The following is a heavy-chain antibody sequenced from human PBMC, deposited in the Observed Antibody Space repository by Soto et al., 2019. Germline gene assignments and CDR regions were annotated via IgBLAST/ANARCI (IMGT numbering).Heavy chain of an antibody. D-gene: IGHD2-21*02. Sequence: GGSLRLSCVASGFTFSDYWMTWVRQAPGKGLEWVATIKQDGRETPYVGSVKGRFTISRDNAKNSLYLQMNSLRAEDTAVYYCARGCFGSNCPYYMDVWGKGATVTVSS. CDR1: GFTFSDYW. J-gene: IGHJ6*03. CDR2: IKQDGRET. V-gene: IGHV3-7*01. CDR3: ARGCFGSNCPYYMDV.